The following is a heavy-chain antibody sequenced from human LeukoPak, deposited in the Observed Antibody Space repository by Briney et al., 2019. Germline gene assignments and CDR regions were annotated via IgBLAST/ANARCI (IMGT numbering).Heavy chain of an antibody. J-gene: IGHJ4*02. CDR2: ISWNSGSI. V-gene: IGHV3-9*01. D-gene: IGHD3-10*01. Sequence: GGSLRLSCAASGFTFDDYAMHWVRQAPGKGLEWVSGISWNSGSIGYADSVKGRFTISRDNAKNSLYLQMNSLRAEDTALYYCAKVADGSGSYLDYWGQGTLVTVSS. CDR3: AKVADGSGSYLDY. CDR1: GFTFDDYA.